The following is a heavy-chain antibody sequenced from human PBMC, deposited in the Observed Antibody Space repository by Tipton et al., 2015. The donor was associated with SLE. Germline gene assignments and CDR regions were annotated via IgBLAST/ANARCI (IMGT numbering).Heavy chain of an antibody. CDR2: ISSSSSTI. D-gene: IGHD5-18*01. J-gene: IGHJ4*02. V-gene: IGHV3-48*01. CDR1: GFTFSSYS. CDR3: ARAGTAMVTALNY. Sequence: SLRLSCAASGFTFSSYSMNWVRQAPGKGLEWVSYISSSSSTIYYADSVKGRFTISRDNAKNSLYLQMNSLRAEDTAVYYCARAGTAMVTALNYWGQGTLVTVSS.